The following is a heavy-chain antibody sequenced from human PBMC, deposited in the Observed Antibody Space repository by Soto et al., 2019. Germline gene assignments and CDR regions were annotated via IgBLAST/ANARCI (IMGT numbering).Heavy chain of an antibody. CDR2: TYYRSKWYN. CDR3: ARTYYYGSGSYYRTQYYYYYYMDV. J-gene: IGHJ6*03. V-gene: IGHV6-1*01. CDR1: GDSVSSNSAA. Sequence: SQTLPLTCAISGDSVSSNSAAWNWIRQSPSRGLEWLGRTYYRSKWYNDYAVSVKSRITINPDTSKNQFSLQLNSVTPEDTAVYYCARTYYYGSGSYYRTQYYYYYYMDVWGKGTTVTVSS. D-gene: IGHD3-10*01.